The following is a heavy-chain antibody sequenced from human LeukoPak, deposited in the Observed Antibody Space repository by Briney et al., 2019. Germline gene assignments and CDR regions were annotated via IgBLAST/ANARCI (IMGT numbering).Heavy chain of an antibody. V-gene: IGHV3-33*01. CDR1: GFTFSSYG. D-gene: IGHD3-22*01. J-gene: IGHJ4*02. CDR3: ARDRDSSGYDYFDY. CDR2: IWYDGSNK. Sequence: GRSLRLSCAASGFTFSSYGMHWVRQAPGKGLEWVAVIWYDGSNKYYADSVEGRFTIARDNSKNTLYLQMNSLRAEDTAVYYCARDRDSSGYDYFDYWGQGTLVTVSS.